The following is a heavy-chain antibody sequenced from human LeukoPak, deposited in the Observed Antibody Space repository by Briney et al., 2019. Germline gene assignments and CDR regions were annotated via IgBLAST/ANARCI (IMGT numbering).Heavy chain of an antibody. J-gene: IGHJ6*02. CDR2: ISAYNGNT. CDR3: ALAYLYAARYYYYGMDV. V-gene: IGHV1-18*01. D-gene: IGHD3-3*02. CDR1: GYTFTSYG. Sequence: GASVKVSCTASGYTFTSYGISWVRQAPGQGLEWMGWISAYNGNTNYAQKLLGRVTMTTDTSTSTAYMELRSLRSDDTAVYYCALAYLYAARYYYYGMDVWGQGTTVTVSS.